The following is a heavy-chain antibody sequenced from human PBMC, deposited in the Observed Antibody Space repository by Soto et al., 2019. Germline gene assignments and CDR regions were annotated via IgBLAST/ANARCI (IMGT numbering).Heavy chain of an antibody. V-gene: IGHV4-30-2*01. Sequence: QLQLQESGSGLVKPSQTLSLTCAVSGGSISSGGYSWSWIRQPPGKGLEWIGYIYHSGSTYYNPSLTSPVTISVDRPKNHFSLKLSSVTAADTAVYYCAGGPGVARNYWGQGTLVTVSS. CDR1: GGSISSGGYS. J-gene: IGHJ4*02. CDR3: AGGPGVARNY. CDR2: IYHSGST. D-gene: IGHD5-12*01.